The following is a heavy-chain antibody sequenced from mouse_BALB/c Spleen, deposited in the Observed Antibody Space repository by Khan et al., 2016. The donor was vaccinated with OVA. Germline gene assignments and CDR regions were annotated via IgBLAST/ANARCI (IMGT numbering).Heavy chain of an antibody. V-gene: IGHV1-5*01. J-gene: IGHJ2*01. D-gene: IGHD2-1*01. Sequence: VQLQQSGTVLARPGASVKMSCKASGYTFTSYWMHWVKQRPGKGLEWNGAIYPGNSDTNYKQKFKGKAKRTAVTSTSTAYMEFNSLTNENSRVHYCTRNCSGNYEIWDYWGQDATLTVSS. CDR1: GYTFTSYW. CDR2: IYPGNSDT. CDR3: TRNCSGNYEIWDY.